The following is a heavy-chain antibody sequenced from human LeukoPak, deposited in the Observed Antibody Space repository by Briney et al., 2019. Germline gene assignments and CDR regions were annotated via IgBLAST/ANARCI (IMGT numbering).Heavy chain of an antibody. CDR3: ASQQHTRGWFDP. V-gene: IGHV4-39*07. J-gene: IGHJ5*02. D-gene: IGHD6-13*01. CDR1: GGSISSSSYY. Sequence: KTSETLSLTCTVSGGSISSSSYYWGWIRQPPGKGLEWIGSIYYSGSTYYNPSLKSRVTISVDTSKNQFSLKLSSVTAADTAVYYCASQQHTRGWFDPWGQGTLVTVSS. CDR2: IYYSGST.